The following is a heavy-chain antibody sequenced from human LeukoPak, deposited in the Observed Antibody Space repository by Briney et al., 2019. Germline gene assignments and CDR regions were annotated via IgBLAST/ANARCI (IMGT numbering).Heavy chain of an antibody. CDR2: IYYSGST. D-gene: IGHD7-27*01. J-gene: IGHJ5*02. Sequence: PSETLSLTCTVSGDSISSSSSYWGWIRQPPGEGLEWIGTIYYSGSTYYNPSFKSRVIISVDTSKNQFSLKLSSVTAADTAVYYCARLLTGWFDPWGQGTLVTVSS. V-gene: IGHV4-39*07. CDR3: ARLLTGWFDP. CDR1: GDSISSSSSY.